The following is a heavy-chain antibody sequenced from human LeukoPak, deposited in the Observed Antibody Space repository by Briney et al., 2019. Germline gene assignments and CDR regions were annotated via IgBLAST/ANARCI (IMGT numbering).Heavy chain of an antibody. J-gene: IGHJ4*02. V-gene: IGHV3-23*01. Sequence: SGGSLRLSCATSGFTFSTYAMSWVRQAPGKGLEWVSAISGSGGRTYYADSLKGRFTISRDNSKNTLYLQMNSLRAEDTAVYYCAKDMSPYYYDSSGLDYWGQGTLVTVSS. CDR1: GFTFSTYA. D-gene: IGHD3-22*01. CDR3: AKDMSPYYYDSSGLDY. CDR2: ISGSGGRT.